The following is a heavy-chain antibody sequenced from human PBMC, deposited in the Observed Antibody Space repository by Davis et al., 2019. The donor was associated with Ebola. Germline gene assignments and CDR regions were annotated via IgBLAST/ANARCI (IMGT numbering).Heavy chain of an antibody. CDR1: GSTSTIYW. Sequence: PGGSLRLSCKASGSTSTIYWNAWVRQMPGKGLEWMGFIYPGDSDTAYSPSFQGQVTFSADKSISTAYLQWSSLKASDTAMYYCATRSAYTLDSWGQGTLVTVSS. CDR3: ATRSAYTLDS. CDR2: IYPGDSDT. D-gene: IGHD3-3*01. J-gene: IGHJ4*02. V-gene: IGHV5-51*01.